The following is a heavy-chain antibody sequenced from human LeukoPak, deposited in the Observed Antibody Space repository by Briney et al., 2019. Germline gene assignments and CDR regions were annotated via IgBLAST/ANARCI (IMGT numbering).Heavy chain of an antibody. CDR1: GGSISSSSDY. J-gene: IGHJ4*02. CDR2: IYYSGST. Sequence: SETLSLTCTVSGGSISSSSDYWGWIRQPPGKGLEWIGSIYYSGSTYYNPSLKSRVTISVDTSKNQFSLKLSSVTAADTAVYYCASWVCGGDCSYFDYWGQGTLVTVSS. V-gene: IGHV4-39*01. CDR3: ASWVCGGDCSYFDY. D-gene: IGHD2-21*02.